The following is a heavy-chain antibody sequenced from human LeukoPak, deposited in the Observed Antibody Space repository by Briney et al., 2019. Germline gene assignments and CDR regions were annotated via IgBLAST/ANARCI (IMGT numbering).Heavy chain of an antibody. D-gene: IGHD6-6*01. J-gene: IGHJ5*02. V-gene: IGHV4-31*03. CDR1: GGSISSGDYY. CDR3: AREREQLVLWFDP. Sequence: PSETLSLTCIVSGGSISSGDYYWSWIRQHPGKGLEWIGYVYYSGSTYYNPSLKSRVTISVDTSKNQFSLKLNSLTAADTAVYYCAREREQLVLWFDPWGQGTLVSVSS. CDR2: VYYSGST.